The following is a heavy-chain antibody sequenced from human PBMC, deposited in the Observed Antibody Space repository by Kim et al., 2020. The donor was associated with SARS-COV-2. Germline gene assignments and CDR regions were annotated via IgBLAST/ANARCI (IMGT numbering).Heavy chain of an antibody. J-gene: IGHJ4*02. Sequence: SVKVSCKASGGTFSSYAISWVRQAPGQGLEWMGGIIPIFGTPNYAQKFQGRVTITADESTSTAYMELSSLRFEDTAVYYCASGDYDSSGYYYSDYWGQGTLVTVSS. D-gene: IGHD3-22*01. CDR3: ASGDYDSSGYYYSDY. CDR1: GGTFSSYA. V-gene: IGHV1-69*13. CDR2: IIPIFGTP.